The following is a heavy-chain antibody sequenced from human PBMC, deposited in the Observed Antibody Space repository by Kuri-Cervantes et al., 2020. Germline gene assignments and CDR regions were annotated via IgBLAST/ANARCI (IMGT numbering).Heavy chain of an antibody. CDR2: IIPIFGTA. Sequence: SVKVSCKASGYTFTSYGISWVRQAPGQGLEWMGGIIPIFGTANYAQKFQGRVTITTDESTSTAYMELSSLRSEDTAVYYCARGPYDSSGSMGAFDIWGQGTMVTVSS. CDR3: ARGPYDSSGSMGAFDI. D-gene: IGHD3-22*01. J-gene: IGHJ3*02. CDR1: GYTFTSYG. V-gene: IGHV1-69*05.